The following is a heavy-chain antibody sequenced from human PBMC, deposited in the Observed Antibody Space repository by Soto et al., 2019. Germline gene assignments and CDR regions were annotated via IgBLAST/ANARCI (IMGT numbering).Heavy chain of an antibody. J-gene: IGHJ4*02. V-gene: IGHV3-49*04. CDR1: GFTFGDYA. D-gene: IGHD4-17*01. CDR3: TRDWTRLTTVTTYYFDY. Sequence: GGSLILSCTASGFTFGDYAMSWVRQAPGKGLEWVGFIRSKAYGGTTEYAASVKGRFTISRDDSKSIAYLQMNSLKTEDTAVYYCTRDWTRLTTVTTYYFDYWGQGTLVTVSS. CDR2: IRSKAYGGTT.